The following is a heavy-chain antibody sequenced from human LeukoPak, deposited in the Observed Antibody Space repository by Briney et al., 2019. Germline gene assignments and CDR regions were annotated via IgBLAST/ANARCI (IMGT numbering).Heavy chain of an antibody. CDR1: GFTFSGYD. CDR3: AKDREYDDSCDYNG. CDR2: ISHVGGT. V-gene: IGHV3-23*01. J-gene: IGHJ4*02. Sequence: GGSLRLSCAVSGFTFSGYDMNWVRQAPGKGLEWVSTISHVGGTYYADSVRGRFTISRDDSKNMVCLQMDSLRAEDTAVYYCAKDREYDDSCDYNGWGQGTLVTVSS. D-gene: IGHD3-22*01.